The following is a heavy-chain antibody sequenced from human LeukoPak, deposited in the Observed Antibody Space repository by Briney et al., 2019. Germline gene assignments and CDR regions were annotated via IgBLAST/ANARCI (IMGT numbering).Heavy chain of an antibody. Sequence: GRSLRLSCAASGFNFGIYGMHWVRQAPGKGLEWVAVMWDDGTNEYYVESVKGRFTISRDNGKRTLYLQMNSLRAEDTAVYYCARGGRTTWHGMDVWGQGTTVTVSS. CDR1: GFNFGIYG. V-gene: IGHV3-33*01. CDR3: ARGGRTTWHGMDV. J-gene: IGHJ6*02. CDR2: MWDDGTNE. D-gene: IGHD4-17*01.